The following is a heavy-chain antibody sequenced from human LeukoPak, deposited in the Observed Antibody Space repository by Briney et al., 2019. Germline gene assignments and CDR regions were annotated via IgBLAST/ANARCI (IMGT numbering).Heavy chain of an antibody. Sequence: GGSLRLSCAASGFTLSGNDMHWVRQVTGKGLEWVSGIIIAGDTYYPDSVKGRFSISRENAKNSPYLQMNSLRAEDPAVYFCARGGLSIMGYWGQGTLVTVSS. CDR2: IIIAGDT. J-gene: IGHJ4*02. CDR3: ARGGLSIMGY. V-gene: IGHV3-13*01. CDR1: GFTLSGND. D-gene: IGHD2/OR15-2a*01.